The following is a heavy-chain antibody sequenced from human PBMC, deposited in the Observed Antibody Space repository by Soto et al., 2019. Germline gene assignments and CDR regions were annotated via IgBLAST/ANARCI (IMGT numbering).Heavy chain of an antibody. V-gene: IGHV3-23*01. J-gene: IGHJ6*02. CDR2: ISGSGGNT. D-gene: IGHD3-16*01. CDR3: AKGLRRLLRTQYYYGLDV. Sequence: GGSLRLSCAASGFTFSPYAMTLVRQAPGKGLEWVSSISGSGGNTNYADSVKGRFTVSRDNSKRTLSLQMNSLTEEDTAIYYCAKGLRRLLRTQYYYGLDVWGRGTTVTVSS. CDR1: GFTFSPYA.